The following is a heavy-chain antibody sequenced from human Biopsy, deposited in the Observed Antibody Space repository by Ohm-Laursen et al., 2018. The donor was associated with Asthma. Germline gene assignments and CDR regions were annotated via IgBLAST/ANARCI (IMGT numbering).Heavy chain of an antibody. J-gene: IGHJ6*02. Sequence: GTLSLTCAVYGGSFSSNYWSWIRQTPGKGLEWLGDTHQSGYTNYNPSLSSRLTLSVDTSKNQFSLRLTSVTAADTAVYYCARGSSSRLSQWELLVSGGKRAHSYYGMDVWGQGTTVTVSS. CDR1: GGSFSSNY. D-gene: IGHD1-26*01. CDR3: ARGSSSRLSQWELLVSGGKRAHSYYGMDV. CDR2: THQSGYT. V-gene: IGHV4-34*01.